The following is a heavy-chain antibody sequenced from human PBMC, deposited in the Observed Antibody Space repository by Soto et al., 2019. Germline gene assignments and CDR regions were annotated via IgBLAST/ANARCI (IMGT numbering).Heavy chain of an antibody. V-gene: IGHV1-3*01. Sequence: QVQLVQSETEVKTPGASVKVSCQASGYTFDNYAIHWVRQAPGQSLEWMGWIYAGNGDTQNSQNFQDRVTITMDTSAGTTYVELHSLRSEDTAVYYCASGGLISVGLPASFAYWGQGTLVTVSS. J-gene: IGHJ4*02. D-gene: IGHD2-2*01. CDR1: GYTFDNYA. CDR2: IYAGNGDT. CDR3: ASGGLISVGLPASFAY.